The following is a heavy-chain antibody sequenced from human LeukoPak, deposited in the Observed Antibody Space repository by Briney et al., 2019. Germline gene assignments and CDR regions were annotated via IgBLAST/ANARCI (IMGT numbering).Heavy chain of an antibody. J-gene: IGHJ4*02. V-gene: IGHV3-23*01. Sequence: GGSLRLSCAASGFTFNIYAMSWVRQAPGKGLEWVSAISGSGGSTYYADSVKGRFTISRDNSKNTLYLQMNSLRAEDTAVYYCAKEQTYYDILTGYTRPSRAFDYWGQGTLVTVSS. CDR3: AKEQTYYDILTGYTRPSRAFDY. CDR2: ISGSGGST. CDR1: GFTFNIYA. D-gene: IGHD3-9*01.